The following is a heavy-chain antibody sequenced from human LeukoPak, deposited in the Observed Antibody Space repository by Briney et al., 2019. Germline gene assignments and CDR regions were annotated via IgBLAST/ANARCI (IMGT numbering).Heavy chain of an antibody. CDR2: ISYDGSNK. Sequence: GGSLRLSCAASGFTVSSNYMSWVRQAPGRGLEWVALISYDGSNKFYADSVKGRFTISRDNSRNTLYLQMSSLRAEDTAVYYCARPNAYCSGGSCYSTYYYYGMDVWGQGTTVTVSS. D-gene: IGHD2-15*01. CDR1: GFTVSSNY. V-gene: IGHV3-30-3*01. CDR3: ARPNAYCSGGSCYSTYYYYGMDV. J-gene: IGHJ6*02.